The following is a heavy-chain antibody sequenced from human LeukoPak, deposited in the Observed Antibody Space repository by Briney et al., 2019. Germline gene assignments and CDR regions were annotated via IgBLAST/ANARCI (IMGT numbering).Heavy chain of an antibody. V-gene: IGHV4-61*02. D-gene: IGHD2-2*01. CDR3: ARVASVPAATFDY. CDR2: IYTSGST. CDR1: GGSISSGSYY. J-gene: IGHJ4*02. Sequence: PSETLSLTCTVSGGSISSGSYYWSWIRQPAGKGLKWIGRIYTSGSTNYNPSLKSRVTISVDTSKNQFSLKLSSVTATDTAVYYCARVASVPAATFDYWGQGTLVTVSS.